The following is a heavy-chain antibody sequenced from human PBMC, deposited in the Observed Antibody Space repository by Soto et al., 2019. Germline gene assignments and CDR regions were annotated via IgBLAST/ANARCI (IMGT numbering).Heavy chain of an antibody. D-gene: IGHD1-7*01. CDR2: IKSYHGGGP. J-gene: IGHJ4*02. CDR1: GLSFTNAW. V-gene: IGHV3-15*07. CDR3: IWDSNCFSAWH. Sequence: VQVTESEGGLVKPGGSLRLSCEVSGLSFTNAWMNWVRQAPGKGLEWVGRIKSYHGGGPDYAAPVKGRFTISRDGSKNTVFMQIDRMKVEETAVYYCIWDSNCFSAWHWGQGTRVTVSS.